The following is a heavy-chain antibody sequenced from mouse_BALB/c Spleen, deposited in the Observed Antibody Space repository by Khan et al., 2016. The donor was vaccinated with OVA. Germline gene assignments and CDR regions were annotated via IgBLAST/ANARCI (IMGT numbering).Heavy chain of an antibody. D-gene: IGHD2-2*01. CDR1: GYSITSDYA. J-gene: IGHJ4*01. Sequence: EVKLLESGPGLEKPSQSLSLTCTVTGYSITSDYAWNWIRQFPGNKLEWMGYISYSGSTSYNPSLKSRISITRDTSKNQFFLQLNSVTTEDTATYYCARWGGYYYAMDYWGQGTSVTVSS. CDR2: ISYSGST. V-gene: IGHV3-2*02. CDR3: ARWGGYYYAMDY.